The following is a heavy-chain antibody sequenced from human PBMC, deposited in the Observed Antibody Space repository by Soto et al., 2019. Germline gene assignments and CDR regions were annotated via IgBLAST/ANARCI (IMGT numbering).Heavy chain of an antibody. Sequence: PSETLSLTCTVSGGSVSTGYWSWIRQPPGKGLEWIGFMYFGGSFNYNPSLTSRVTISVETSKNQFSMKLTSVTAADTAVYYCARELGKSGMDVWGQGTTVTVSS. V-gene: IGHV4-59*02. D-gene: IGHD7-27*01. CDR1: GGSVSTGY. CDR3: ARELGKSGMDV. CDR2: MYFGGSF. J-gene: IGHJ6*02.